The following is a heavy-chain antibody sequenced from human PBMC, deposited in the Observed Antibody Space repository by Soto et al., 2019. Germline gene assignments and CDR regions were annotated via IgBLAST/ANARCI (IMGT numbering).Heavy chain of an antibody. V-gene: IGHV3-23*01. CDR1: AFTFSNYS. Sequence: PGESLRLSCLPSAFTFSNYSMSWVRQVPGRGLEWVLAISYGGGTTYYADSVKGRFTISRDNSKNTLYLQMNSLRAEDTAVYYCAKNPVYYYDTTGYHFDYWAQATLVTVSS. CDR3: AKNPVYYYDTTGYHFDY. D-gene: IGHD3-22*01. J-gene: IGHJ4*02. CDR2: ISYGGGTT.